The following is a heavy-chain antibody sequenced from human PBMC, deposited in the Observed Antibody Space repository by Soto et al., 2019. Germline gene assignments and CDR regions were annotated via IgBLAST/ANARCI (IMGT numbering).Heavy chain of an antibody. J-gene: IGHJ5*02. CDR2: IKPNSGDT. CDR1: GYTFTGNY. V-gene: IGHV1-2*02. Sequence: QVQLVQSGAEVKKPGASVRVSCKASGYTFTGNYMHWVRQGPGQGVEWMGGIKPNSGDTNYAQKYQGRGSMPRDTYITTNYTEFSRLTSHATAVYFCARDRSLRANWSDPWGQGTLVPVSS. D-gene: IGHD1-26*01. CDR3: ARDRSLRANWSDP.